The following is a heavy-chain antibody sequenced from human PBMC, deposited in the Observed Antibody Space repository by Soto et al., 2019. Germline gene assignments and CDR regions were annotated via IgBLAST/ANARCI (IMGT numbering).Heavy chain of an antibody. CDR2: IYYSGST. V-gene: IGHV4-59*08. Sequence: QVQLQESGPGLVKPSETLSLTCTVSGGSISSYYWSWIRQPPGKGLEWIGYIYYSGSTNYNPSLNSRDTISVDTSKNQFSPKLSSVTAAGTAVYYCARRPSDYDMLTGYYRWYFDLWGRGTLLTFSS. CDR1: GGSISSYY. D-gene: IGHD3-9*01. CDR3: ARRPSDYDMLTGYYRWYFDL. J-gene: IGHJ2*01.